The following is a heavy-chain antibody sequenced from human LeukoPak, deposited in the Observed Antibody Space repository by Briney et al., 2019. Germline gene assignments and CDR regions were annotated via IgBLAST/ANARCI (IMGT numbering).Heavy chain of an antibody. V-gene: IGHV3-48*04. CDR1: GFTFSDYT. CDR2: ISTSSSTI. J-gene: IGHJ6*03. Sequence: GGSLRLSCAVSGFTFSDYTMTWVRQAPGKGLEWVSYISTSSSTIYYADSVKGRFTISRDNTKNALYLQMNSLRAEDTAVYYCARVPSGYALGYGYYYYYMDVWGKGTTVTVSS. D-gene: IGHD5-18*01. CDR3: ARVPSGYALGYGYYYYYMDV.